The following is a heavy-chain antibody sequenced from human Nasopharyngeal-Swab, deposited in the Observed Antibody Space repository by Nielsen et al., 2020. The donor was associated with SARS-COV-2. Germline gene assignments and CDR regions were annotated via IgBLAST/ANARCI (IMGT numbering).Heavy chain of an antibody. CDR3: ARDPGAPHFYGMDL. J-gene: IGHJ6*02. D-gene: IGHD1-26*01. CDR1: GFSVSNND. V-gene: IGHV3-53*01. CDR2: IHAANI. Sequence: GESLRLSCTASGFSVSNNDMNWVRLAPGKGLEWVAVIHAANINYADSVKGRFTVSRDSSQNTIHLQMDSLRVEDTAVYYCARDPGAPHFYGMDLWGQGTTVTVSS.